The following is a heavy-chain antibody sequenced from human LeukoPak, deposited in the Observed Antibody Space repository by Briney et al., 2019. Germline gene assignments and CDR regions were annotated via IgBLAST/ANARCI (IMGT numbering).Heavy chain of an antibody. CDR3: ARGAVAHFDN. CDR1: GDSVSSNSAA. J-gene: IGHJ4*02. Sequence: SQTLSLTCAISGDSVSSNSAAWNWLRQSPSRGLEWLGRTYYRSKWYNDYAVSVKSRVTINADTSKNQFSLHLNSVTPEDTAMYYCARGAVAHFDNWGQGTLVTVSS. V-gene: IGHV6-1*01. CDR2: TYYRSKWYN. D-gene: IGHD6-19*01.